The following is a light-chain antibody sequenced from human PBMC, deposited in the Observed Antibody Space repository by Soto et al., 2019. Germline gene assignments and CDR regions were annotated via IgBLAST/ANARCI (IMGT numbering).Light chain of an antibody. J-gene: IGLJ1*01. CDR2: EVS. CDR1: GSDIGGYNY. Sequence: QSALTQPASVSGSPGQSITISCTGTGSDIGGYNYVSWYQQHPGKAPKLMISEVSHRPSGVSNRFSGSKSGNTASLTISGLQADDEADYYCSSFRSTSTLPYVFGTGTKLTVL. V-gene: IGLV2-14*01. CDR3: SSFRSTSTLPYV.